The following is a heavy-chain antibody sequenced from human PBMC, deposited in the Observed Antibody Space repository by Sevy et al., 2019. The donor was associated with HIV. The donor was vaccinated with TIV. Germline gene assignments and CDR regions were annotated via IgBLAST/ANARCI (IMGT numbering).Heavy chain of an antibody. D-gene: IGHD3-9*01. J-gene: IGHJ4*02. CDR3: ARDTPYRSVWFYLDH. CDR1: GFTFSDYH. V-gene: IGHV3-7*01. Sequence: GGSLRLSCAASGFTFSDYHMDWVRQAPGKGLEWVANIKQDGNEEHYVDSVKGRFTISRDNAKNSVYLQVNSLRAEDTAVYYCARDTPYRSVWFYLDHWGQGTQVTVSS. CDR2: IKQDGNEE.